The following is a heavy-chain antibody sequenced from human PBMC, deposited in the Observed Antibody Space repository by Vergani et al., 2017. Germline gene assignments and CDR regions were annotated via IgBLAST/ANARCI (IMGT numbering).Heavy chain of an antibody. Sequence: EVQLVESGGGLVQPGGSLRLSCAASGFTFSSYEMNWVRQAPGKGLEWVSYISSSGSTIYYADSVKGRFTISRDNAKNSLYLQMNSLRAEDTAVYYCARASVSSSWQKPFYYYYGMDVWGQGITVTVSS. D-gene: IGHD6-13*01. J-gene: IGHJ6*02. V-gene: IGHV3-48*03. CDR1: GFTFSSYE. CDR2: ISSSGSTI. CDR3: ARASVSSSWQKPFYYYYGMDV.